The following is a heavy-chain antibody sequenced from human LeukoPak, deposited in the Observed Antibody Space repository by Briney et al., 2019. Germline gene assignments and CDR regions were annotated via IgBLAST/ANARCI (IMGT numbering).Heavy chain of an antibody. Sequence: ASVKVSCKSSGYNFSGYYIHWVRQAPGQGLEWMGWINPKTGGTNSAQKFQGRVTMTRDTSVSTAYMDLNRLKSDDTAVYCCARSSYSYYFDYWGQGTLVTVSS. CDR3: ARSSYSYYFDY. V-gene: IGHV1-2*02. J-gene: IGHJ4*02. CDR2: INPKTGGT. D-gene: IGHD3-10*01. CDR1: GYNFSGYY.